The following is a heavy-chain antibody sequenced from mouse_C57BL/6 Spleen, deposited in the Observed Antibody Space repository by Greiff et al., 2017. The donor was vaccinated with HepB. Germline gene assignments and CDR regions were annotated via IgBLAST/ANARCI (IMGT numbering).Heavy chain of an antibody. CDR2: IYPGDGDT. V-gene: IGHV1-82*01. CDR1: GYAFSSSW. Sequence: VQRVESGPELVKPGASVKISCKASGYAFSSSWMNWVKQRPGKGLEWIGRIYPGDGDTNYNGKFKGKATLTADKSSSTAYMQLSSLTSEDSAVYFCARWLLPGYAMDYLGQGTSVTVSS. D-gene: IGHD2-3*01. CDR3: ARWLLPGYAMDY. J-gene: IGHJ4*01.